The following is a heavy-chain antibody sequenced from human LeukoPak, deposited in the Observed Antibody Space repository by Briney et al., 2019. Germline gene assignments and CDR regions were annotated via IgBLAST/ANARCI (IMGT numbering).Heavy chain of an antibody. D-gene: IGHD5-18*01. J-gene: IGHJ4*02. CDR1: GVSFSGYY. V-gene: IGHV4-34*01. Sequence: SETLSLTCAVYGVSFSGYYWSWIRQPPGKGLEWIGEINHSGSTNYNPSLKSRVTISVDTSKNQFSLKLSSVTAADTAVYYCATSPGYGYYFDYWGQGTLVTVSS. CDR3: ATSPGYGYYFDY. CDR2: INHSGST.